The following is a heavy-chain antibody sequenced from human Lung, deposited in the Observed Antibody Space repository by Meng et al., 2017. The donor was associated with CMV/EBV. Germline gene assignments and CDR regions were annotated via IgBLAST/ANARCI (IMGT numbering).Heavy chain of an antibody. D-gene: IGHD6-13*01. CDR3: ATVISSYSSTWEYNLYYAYYGMDD. Sequence: SXXASGFSFSTYGMHWVRQAPGKGLEWVALISNDGSTEYYADSVEGRFTISRDNSKNTLYLQMNSLRTEDTAVYYCATVISSYSSTWEYNLYYAYYGMDDWGQWPTVTVSS. CDR2: ISNDGSTE. V-gene: IGHV3-30-3*01. CDR1: GFSFSTYG. J-gene: IGHJ6*02.